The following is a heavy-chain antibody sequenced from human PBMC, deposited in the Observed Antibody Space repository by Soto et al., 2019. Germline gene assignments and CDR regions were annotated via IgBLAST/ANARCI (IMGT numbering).Heavy chain of an antibody. J-gene: IGHJ4*02. CDR2: IYYSGTT. V-gene: IGHV4-28*01. CDR3: ARREIQGPIDY. Sequence: QVQLQESGPGLVKPSDTLSLTCAVSGYSISSSNWWGWIRQPPGKGLEWIGYIYYSGTTYYNPSLKSGVAMSVDTSKNQFSLKLTSVTAVDTAVYYCARREIQGPIDYWGQGTLVTVSS. D-gene: IGHD1-26*01. CDR1: GYSISSSNW.